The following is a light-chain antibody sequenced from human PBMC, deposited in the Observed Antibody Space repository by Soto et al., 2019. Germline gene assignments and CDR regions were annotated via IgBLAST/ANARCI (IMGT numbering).Light chain of an antibody. J-gene: IGKJ4*01. V-gene: IGKV1-27*01. Sequence: DLQMTQSPSSLSASVGDRVTITCWASQDIRNYLAWYQQRPGQVPKLLIYVASTLQSGVPSRFSGSGSGTEFTLTITSLQPEDVATYYCQKYDSVPLTFGGGTRVEI. CDR1: QDIRNY. CDR2: VAS. CDR3: QKYDSVPLT.